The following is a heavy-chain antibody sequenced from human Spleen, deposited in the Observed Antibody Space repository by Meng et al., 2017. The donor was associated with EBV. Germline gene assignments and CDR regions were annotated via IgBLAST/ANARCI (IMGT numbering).Heavy chain of an antibody. CDR1: GGSISSAYW. D-gene: IGHD6-13*01. Sequence: QVQLPESGPGLVKPSGTLSLTCVVSGGSISSAYWWSWVRQSPEKGLEWIGEIFHSGSTNYNPSLKSRVSISLDRSKSQSALKLTSMTAADTAVYYCARSGSSPSPIDYWGQGTLVTVSS. CDR3: ARSGSSPSPIDY. CDR2: IFHSGST. V-gene: IGHV4-4*02. J-gene: IGHJ4*02.